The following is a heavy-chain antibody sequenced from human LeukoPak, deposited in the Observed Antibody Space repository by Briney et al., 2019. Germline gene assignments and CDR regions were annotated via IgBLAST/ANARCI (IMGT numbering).Heavy chain of an antibody. CDR3: AKDQSRAPAYCGGDCYCDY. Sequence: TGGSLRLSCAASGFTFSSYEMNWVRQAPGKGLEWVSYISSSGSTIYYADSVKGRFTISRDNAKNSLYLQMNSLRAEDTAVYYCAKDQSRAPAYCGGDCYCDYWGQGTLVTVSS. CDR1: GFTFSSYE. D-gene: IGHD2-21*02. CDR2: ISSSGSTI. V-gene: IGHV3-48*03. J-gene: IGHJ4*02.